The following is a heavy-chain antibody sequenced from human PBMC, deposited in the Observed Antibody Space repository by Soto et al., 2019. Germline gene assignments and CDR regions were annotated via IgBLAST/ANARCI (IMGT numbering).Heavy chain of an antibody. CDR1: GGTFSSYT. CDR2: IIPILGIA. CDR3: ARGARGRKLAAPPGGHFDY. Sequence: QVQLVQSGAEVKKPGSSVKVSCKASGGTFSSYTISWVRQAPGQGLEWMGRIIPILGIANYAQKFQGRVRITGEKSGRTAYMGRGSRRSEDTAVYYCARGARGRKLAAPPGGHFDYWGQGTLVPVSS. D-gene: IGHD3-16*01. J-gene: IGHJ4*02. V-gene: IGHV1-69*02.